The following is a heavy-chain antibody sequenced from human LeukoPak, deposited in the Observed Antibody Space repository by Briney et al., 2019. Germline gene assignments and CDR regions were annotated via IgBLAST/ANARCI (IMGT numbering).Heavy chain of an antibody. CDR2: ISSSGRTI. J-gene: IGHJ4*02. D-gene: IGHD4-17*01. Sequence: PGGSLRLSCAASGFTFSDFYMTWIRQAPGKGLEWVSYISSSGRTIYYADSVKGRFTISRDNAKNSLYLQMNSLRAEDTAVYYRARDAHYDDYGDLLDYWGQGTLVTVSS. V-gene: IGHV3-11*04. CDR1: GFTFSDFY. CDR3: ARDAHYDDYGDLLDY.